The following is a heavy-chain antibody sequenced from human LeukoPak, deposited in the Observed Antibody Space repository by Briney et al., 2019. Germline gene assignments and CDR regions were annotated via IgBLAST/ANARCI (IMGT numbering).Heavy chain of an antibody. D-gene: IGHD3-10*01. CDR3: VRSGRFYNFDY. J-gene: IGHJ4*02. V-gene: IGHV3-23*01. CDR2: ISDSGDST. Sequence: PGGSLRLSCAASGFAFSSQAMGWVRQAPGKGLEWVSVISDSGDSTYYADSVKGRFTISRDNSKNTLYLQMNSLRAEDTAVYYCVRSGRFYNFDYWGQGTLVTVSS. CDR1: GFAFSSQA.